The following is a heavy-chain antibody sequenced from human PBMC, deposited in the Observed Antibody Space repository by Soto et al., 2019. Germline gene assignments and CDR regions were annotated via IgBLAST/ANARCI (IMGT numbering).Heavy chain of an antibody. J-gene: IGHJ5*02. Sequence: EVQLVESGGGLVQRGGSLRLSCAASGFTFGIYSMNWVRQAPGKGLECISYINGSSSTMYYADSVKGRFIISRDNADNSLYLQMNSLRDADTAVYYCARGDRFRCSGDRCFSDGLFLSWGQGTLVTVSS. CDR1: GFTFGIYS. CDR2: INGSSSTM. CDR3: ARGDRFRCSGDRCFSDGLFLS. V-gene: IGHV3-48*02. D-gene: IGHD2-15*01.